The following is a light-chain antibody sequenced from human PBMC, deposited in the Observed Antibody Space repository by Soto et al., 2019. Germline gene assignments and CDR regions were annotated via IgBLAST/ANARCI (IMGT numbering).Light chain of an antibody. CDR2: QAS. Sequence: DIQMTQSPSTLSASVGDRATITCRASESVSSGLAWYQQKPGRTPKLLIYQASTFATGVPSRFSGSGSGTEFTLTISSLQPDDFATYYCQHYNASSQAFGQGTKVEIK. CDR3: QHYNASSQA. CDR1: ESVSSG. V-gene: IGKV1-5*03. J-gene: IGKJ1*01.